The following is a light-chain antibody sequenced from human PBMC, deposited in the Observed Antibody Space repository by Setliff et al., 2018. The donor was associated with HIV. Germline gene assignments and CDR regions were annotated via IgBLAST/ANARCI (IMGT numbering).Light chain of an antibody. Sequence: QSALTQPASVSGSPGQSVTISCTGTSSDVGGYNYVSWYQQHPGKAPKLMIYDVSERPSGVPDRFSGSKSGNTASLTVSGLQAEDEADYYCSSYAGSNNLPYVFGTGTKV. J-gene: IGLJ1*01. CDR2: DVS. CDR3: SSYAGSNNLPYV. CDR1: SSDVGGYNY. V-gene: IGLV2-8*01.